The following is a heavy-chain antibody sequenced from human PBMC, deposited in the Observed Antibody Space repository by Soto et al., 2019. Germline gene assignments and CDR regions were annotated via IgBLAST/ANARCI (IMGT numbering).Heavy chain of an antibody. J-gene: IGHJ4*02. Sequence: ASVKVSCKASGYTFTSYAMHWVRQAPGQRLEWMGWINAGNGNTKYSQKFQGRVTITRDTSASTAYMELSSLRSEDTAVYYCASPLWFGELEYYFDYWGQGTLVTVSS. CDR2: INAGNGNT. CDR1: GYTFTSYA. V-gene: IGHV1-3*01. D-gene: IGHD3-10*01. CDR3: ASPLWFGELEYYFDY.